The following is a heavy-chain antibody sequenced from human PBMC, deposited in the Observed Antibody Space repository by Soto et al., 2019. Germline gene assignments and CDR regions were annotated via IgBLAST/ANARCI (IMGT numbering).Heavy chain of an antibody. CDR3: ARAVAPYLGTWFDP. CDR1: GGSISSGNSYS. J-gene: IGHJ5*02. D-gene: IGHD3-16*01. CDR2: ISHTGST. Sequence: SETLSLTCAVSGGSISSGNSYSWSWIRQPPGKGLEWIGSISHTGSTSYNPSLKGRVTISVDKSKNEFSLKLYSVTAADMAVYYCARAVAPYLGTWFDPWGQGTLVTVSS. V-gene: IGHV4-30-2*01.